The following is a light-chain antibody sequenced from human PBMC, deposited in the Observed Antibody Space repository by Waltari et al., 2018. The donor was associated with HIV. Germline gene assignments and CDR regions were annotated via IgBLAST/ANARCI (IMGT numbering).Light chain of an antibody. V-gene: IGLV1-47*01. Sequence: QSVLTQPPSASGAPGQKFTISCSGSRSNIGSNYVYWYQQLPGAAPKLLIYRNNQRPAGFPDRCSGSKSGTSASLAVSGLRSEDEGHYYCATWDDSLSGRVFGGGTKLTVL. CDR1: RSNIGSNY. CDR2: RNN. CDR3: ATWDDSLSGRV. J-gene: IGLJ3*02.